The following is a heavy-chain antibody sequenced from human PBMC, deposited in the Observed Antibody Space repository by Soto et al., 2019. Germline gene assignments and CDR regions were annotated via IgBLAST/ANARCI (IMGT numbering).Heavy chain of an antibody. Sequence: QVQLVQSGAEVKKPGASVKVSCKASGYTFTSYYMHWVRQAPGQGLEWMGIINPSGGSTSYAQKFQGRVTMTRVTSTSTVYMERSSLRFEDTAVYYCARDLKYYDFWSGYYGGDAFDIWGQGTMVTVSS. V-gene: IGHV1-46*01. J-gene: IGHJ3*02. CDR1: GYTFTSYY. D-gene: IGHD3-3*01. CDR3: ARDLKYYDFWSGYYGGDAFDI. CDR2: INPSGGST.